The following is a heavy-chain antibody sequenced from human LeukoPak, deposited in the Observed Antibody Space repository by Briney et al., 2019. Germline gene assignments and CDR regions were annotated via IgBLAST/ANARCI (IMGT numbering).Heavy chain of an antibody. J-gene: IGHJ4*02. CDR1: GYTFTGYY. CDR2: INPNSGGT. D-gene: IGHD6-19*01. V-gene: IGHV1-2*02. CDR3: ARDQSGERVAVAGEFDY. Sequence: GAPVKVSCKASGYTFTGYYMHWVRQAPGQGLEWMGWINPNSGGTNYAQKFQGRVTMTRDTSISTAYMELSRLRSDNTAVYYCARDQSGERVAVAGEFDYWGQGTLVTVSS.